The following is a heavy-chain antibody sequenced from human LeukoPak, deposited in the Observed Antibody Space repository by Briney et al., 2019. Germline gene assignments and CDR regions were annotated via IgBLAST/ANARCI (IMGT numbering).Heavy chain of an antibody. CDR2: LYSDGNT. CDR1: GFTVITND. J-gene: IGHJ4*02. D-gene: IGHD1-14*01. V-gene: IGHV3-53*01. CDR3: ARGVEPLAANTLAY. Sequence: AGGSLRLSCAASGFTVITNDMTWVRQAPGKGLEWVSVLYSDGNTKYADSVQGRFTISRDNSKITLYLEMNSLSPDDTAVYYCARGVEPLAANTLAYWGQGTLVTVSS.